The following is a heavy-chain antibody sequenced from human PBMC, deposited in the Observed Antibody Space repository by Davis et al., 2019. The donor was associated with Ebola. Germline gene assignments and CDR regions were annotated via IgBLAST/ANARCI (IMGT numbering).Heavy chain of an antibody. V-gene: IGHV1-8*01. CDR2: MNPNSGNT. CDR1: GYTFTSYD. J-gene: IGHJ1*01. Sequence: ASVTVSCKASGYTFTSYDINWVRQATGQGLEWMGWMNPNSGNTGYAQKFQGRVTMTRNTSISTAYMELSSLRSEDTAIYYCARGAGGGIAAEHWGQGTLVTVSS. CDR3: ARGAGGGIAAEH. D-gene: IGHD6-13*01.